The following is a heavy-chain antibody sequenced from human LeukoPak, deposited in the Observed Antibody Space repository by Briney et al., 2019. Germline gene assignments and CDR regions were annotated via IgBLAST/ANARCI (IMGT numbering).Heavy chain of an antibody. CDR3: ARDILTGYSDPYYYYYGMDV. J-gene: IGHJ6*04. CDR1: GFTFSSYA. Sequence: GGSLRLSCAASGFTFSSYAMSWVRQAPGKGLEWVSSISSSSSYIYYADSVKGRFTISRDNAKNSLYLQMNSLRAEDTAVYYCARDILTGYSDPYYYYYGMDVWGKGTTVTVSS. D-gene: IGHD3-9*01. CDR2: ISSSSSYI. V-gene: IGHV3-21*01.